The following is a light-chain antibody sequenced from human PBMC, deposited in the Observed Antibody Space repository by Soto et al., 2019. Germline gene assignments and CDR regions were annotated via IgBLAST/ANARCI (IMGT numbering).Light chain of an antibody. CDR2: AAS. CDR3: QQRYSTPST. V-gene: IGKV1-39*01. Sequence: DIQMTQSPSSLSASVGDRVTITCRASQSISSYLNWYQQKPGKAPKLLIYAASSLQSGVPSRFSGSGSGTDFTLTISSLQTEDFATYDCQQRYSTPSTFGQGTRLEIK. J-gene: IGKJ5*01. CDR1: QSISSY.